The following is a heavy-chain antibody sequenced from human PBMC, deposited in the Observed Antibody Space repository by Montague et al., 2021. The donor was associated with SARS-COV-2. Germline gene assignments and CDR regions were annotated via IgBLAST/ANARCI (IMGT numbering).Heavy chain of an antibody. D-gene: IGHD3-3*01. Sequence: SETLSLTCTVSGYSISSGYYWGWIRQPPGKGLEWIGSIYHSGSTYYDPSLKSRVTISVDTSKNQFSLKLSSVTAADTAVYCCARDVRYYDFWSGRAQTSPDYWGQGTLVTVSS. J-gene: IGHJ4*02. CDR3: ARDVRYYDFWSGRAQTSPDY. V-gene: IGHV4-38-2*02. CDR1: GYSISSGYY. CDR2: IYHSGST.